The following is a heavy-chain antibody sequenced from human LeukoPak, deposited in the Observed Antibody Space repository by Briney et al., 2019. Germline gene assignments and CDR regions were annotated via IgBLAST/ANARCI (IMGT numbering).Heavy chain of an antibody. D-gene: IGHD1-14*01. CDR3: ASRNEVVDY. CDR1: GFTFNRYA. J-gene: IGHJ4*02. CDR2: ISYSGGST. V-gene: IGHV3-23*01. Sequence: GGSLRLSCAASGFTFNRYAMSWVRQAPGMGLEWVSGISYSGGSTYYADSVKGRFTISRDNAKNSLYLQMNSLRAEDTAVYYCASRNEVVDYWGQGTLVTVSS.